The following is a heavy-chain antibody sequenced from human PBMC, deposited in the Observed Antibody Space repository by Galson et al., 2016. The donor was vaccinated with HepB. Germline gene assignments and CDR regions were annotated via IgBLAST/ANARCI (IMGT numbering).Heavy chain of an antibody. D-gene: IGHD3-22*01. CDR3: ARDLFGFYDDSDERLDY. V-gene: IGHV3-33*01. CDR1: GFIFRTYG. CDR2: IWYDGSRK. Sequence: SLRLSCAASGFIFRTYGMHWVRQAPGKGLEWVAVIWYDGSRKYYADSVKGRFTISRDNSKNTLYLQMNSLRAEDTAVYYCARDLFGFYDDSDERLDYWGQGTLVTVSS. J-gene: IGHJ4*02.